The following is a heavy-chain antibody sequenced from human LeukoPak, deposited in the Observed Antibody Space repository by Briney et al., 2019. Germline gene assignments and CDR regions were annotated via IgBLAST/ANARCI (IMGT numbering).Heavy chain of an antibody. CDR1: GGSISSGDYY. D-gene: IGHD1-26*01. CDR2: IYYSGST. CDR3: ARGGPVGATATGYFDY. V-gene: IGHV4-30-4*01. Sequence: PSQTLSLTCTVSGGSISSGDYYWSWIRQPPGKGLEWIGYIYYSGSTYYNPSLKSRVTISVDTSKNQFSLKLSSVTAADTAVYYCARGGPVGATATGYFDYWGQGTLVTVSS. J-gene: IGHJ4*02.